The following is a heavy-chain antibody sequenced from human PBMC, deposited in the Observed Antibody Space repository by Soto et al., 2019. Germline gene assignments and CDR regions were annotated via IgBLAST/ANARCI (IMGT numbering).Heavy chain of an antibody. J-gene: IGHJ4*02. CDR3: ARYGYSYSARLFDC. D-gene: IGHD5-18*01. CDR2: IYHTEST. Sequence: PSETLSLTCAVSGHSISSGFYYWGWVRQPPGKGLEWIGSIYHTESTYYNPSLKSRVTMSVDTSKNQLSLKLSSMTAADTAVYFCARYGYSYSARLFDCWGQGTRVTVSS. CDR1: GHSISSGFYY. V-gene: IGHV4-38-2*01.